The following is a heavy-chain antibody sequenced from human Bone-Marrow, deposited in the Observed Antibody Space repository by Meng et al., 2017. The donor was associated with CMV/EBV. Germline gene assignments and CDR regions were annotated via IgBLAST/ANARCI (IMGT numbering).Heavy chain of an antibody. J-gene: IGHJ5*02. D-gene: IGHD4-11*01. Sequence: GGSLRLSCAASGFTFSSYGMHWVRQAPGKGLEWVAFIRYDGSNKYYADSVKGRFTISRDNSKNTLYLQMNSLRAEDTAVYYCAKDRLQVVLFDPWGQGTLVTLSS. CDR3: AKDRLQVVLFDP. V-gene: IGHV3-30*02. CDR2: IRYDGSNK. CDR1: GFTFSSYG.